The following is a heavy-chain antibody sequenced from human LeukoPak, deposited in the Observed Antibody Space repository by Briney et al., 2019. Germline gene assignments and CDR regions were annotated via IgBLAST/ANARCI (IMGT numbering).Heavy chain of an antibody. CDR1: GHSMSSGYY. V-gene: IGHV4-38-2*01. J-gene: IGHJ6*03. D-gene: IGHD3-10*01. CDR2: IYHSGST. CDR3: ARVSMVRGVIITYYYYYMDV. Sequence: SETLSLTCAVSGHSMSSGYYWGWIRQPPGKGLGWVWSIYHSGSTYYTPSLKSRVTISVDTSKNQFSLKLSSVTAADTAVYYCARVSMVRGVIITYYYYYMDVWGKGTTVTVSS.